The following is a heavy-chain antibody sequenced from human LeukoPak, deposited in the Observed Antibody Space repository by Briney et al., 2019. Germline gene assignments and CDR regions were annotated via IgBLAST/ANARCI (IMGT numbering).Heavy chain of an antibody. D-gene: IGHD4-23*01. CDR1: GGTFSSYA. CDR2: IIPIFGTA. CDR3: ARDNSVEDTAWWFDP. V-gene: IGHV1-69*05. J-gene: IGHJ5*02. Sequence: SVKVSCKASGGTFSSYAISWVRQTPGQGLEWMGGIIPIFGTANYAQKFQGRVTMTRDMSTSTDYMELSSLRSEDTAVYYCARDNSVEDTAWWFDPWGQGTLVTVSS.